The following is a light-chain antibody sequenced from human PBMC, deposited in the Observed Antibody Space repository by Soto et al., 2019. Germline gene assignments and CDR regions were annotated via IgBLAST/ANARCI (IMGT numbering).Light chain of an antibody. CDR3: QQYDSSPWT. J-gene: IGKJ1*01. V-gene: IGKV3-20*01. CDR2: GAS. Sequence: ETVLTQSPCTLSLSPGERATLSCRASQTIRSNYLAWYRQTPGQAPRLLIYGASNRATGIADRFSGSGSETDFTLIISRLEPEDFALYYCQQYDSSPWTFGQGTKVEIK. CDR1: QTIRSNY.